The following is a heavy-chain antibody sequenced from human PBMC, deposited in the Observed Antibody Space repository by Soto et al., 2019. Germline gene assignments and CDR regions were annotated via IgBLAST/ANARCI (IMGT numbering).Heavy chain of an antibody. V-gene: IGHV3-30*18. CDR1: GFDFTYYA. D-gene: IGHD1-26*01. CDR3: AKDEGVGGTLGLFAY. J-gene: IGHJ4*02. Sequence: QVQLVESGGGAVQPGESLRLSCIASGFDFTYYAMHWVRQAPGKGLESVAVMSSDGSKIHHTDSVKGRFTIPRDNSKNTLYLQMNSLRKEDTAVYFCAKDEGVGGTLGLFAYWGQGTLVSVSS. CDR2: MSSDGSKI.